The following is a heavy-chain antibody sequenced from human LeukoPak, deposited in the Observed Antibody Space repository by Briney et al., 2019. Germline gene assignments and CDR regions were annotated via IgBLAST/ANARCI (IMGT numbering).Heavy chain of an antibody. Sequence: GGSLRLSCAASGFTFSSYSMNWVRQAPGKGLEWVSSISSSSSYIYYADSVKGRFSISRDNAKNSLYLQMNSLRAEDTAVYYCARDTYYYDSSGPTIDYWGQGTLVTVSS. J-gene: IGHJ4*02. V-gene: IGHV3-21*01. D-gene: IGHD3-22*01. CDR2: ISSSSSYI. CDR3: ARDTYYYDSSGPTIDY. CDR1: GFTFSSYS.